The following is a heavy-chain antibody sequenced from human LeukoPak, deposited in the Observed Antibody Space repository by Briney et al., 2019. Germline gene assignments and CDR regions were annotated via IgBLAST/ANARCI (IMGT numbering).Heavy chain of an antibody. CDR3: ARHSGPIQLWTYGMDV. V-gene: IGHV4-39*01. J-gene: IGHJ6*04. D-gene: IGHD5-18*01. CDR1: GGSISSSSYY. Sequence: PSETLSLTCTVSGGSISSSSYYWGWIRQPPGKGLEWIGSIYYSGSTYYNPSLKSRVTISVDTSKNQFSLKLSSVTAADTAVYYCARHSGPIQLWTYGMDVWGKGTTVTVSS. CDR2: IYYSGST.